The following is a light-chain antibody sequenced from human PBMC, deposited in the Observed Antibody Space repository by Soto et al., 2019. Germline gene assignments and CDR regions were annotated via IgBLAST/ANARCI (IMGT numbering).Light chain of an antibody. J-gene: IGKJ4*01. V-gene: IGKV1-39*01. CDR3: QQSYSTPLT. CDR2: AAS. Sequence: DIQMTQSPSSLSASVGDRVTITCRASQSISSYVNSYQQKPGKAPKLLIYAASSLQSGVPSRFSGSGSGTDFALTISSLQPEDFATYYCQQSYSTPLTFGGGTMVEIK. CDR1: QSISSY.